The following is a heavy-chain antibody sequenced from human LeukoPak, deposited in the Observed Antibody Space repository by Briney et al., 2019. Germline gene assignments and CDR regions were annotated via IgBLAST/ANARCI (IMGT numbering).Heavy chain of an antibody. CDR3: ARDLGLRRNGYNPFDY. J-gene: IGHJ4*02. D-gene: IGHD5-24*01. V-gene: IGHV3-48*01. CDR1: GFTFSSYT. CDR2: ITGASNTI. Sequence: PGGSLRLPCAASGFTFSSYTMNWVRQAPGKGLEWVSSITGASNTIDYADSVEGRFSISRDNAKNSMDLQMNSLRAEDTALYYCARDLGLRRNGYNPFDYWGQGILVIVSS.